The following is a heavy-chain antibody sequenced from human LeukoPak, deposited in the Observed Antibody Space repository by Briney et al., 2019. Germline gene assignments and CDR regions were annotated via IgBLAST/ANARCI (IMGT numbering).Heavy chain of an antibody. V-gene: IGHV3-23*01. D-gene: IGHD5-18*01. CDR2: ISGGGGRT. CDR1: GFSFSNSA. J-gene: IGHJ4*01. CDR3: AREDVDTSFDY. Sequence: GGSLRLSCAASGFSFSNSAMNWVRQAPGKGLEWVSAISGGGGRTYYTDSVKGRFTISRDTSKNTLYLQLNSLRAEDTAIYYCAREDVDTSFDYWGHGTLVTVSS.